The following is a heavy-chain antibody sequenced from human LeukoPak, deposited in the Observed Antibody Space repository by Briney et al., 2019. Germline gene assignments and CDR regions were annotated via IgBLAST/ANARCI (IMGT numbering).Heavy chain of an antibody. CDR2: ISGSGGST. D-gene: IGHD3-22*01. CDR3: AKDQGTMIVVVMIFDC. J-gene: IGHJ4*02. CDR1: GFTFSSYA. V-gene: IGHV3-23*01. Sequence: PGGSLRLSCAASGFTFSSYAMSWVRQAPGKGLEWVSAISGSGGSTYYADSVKGRFTISRDNSKNTLYLQMNSLRAEDTAVYYCAKDQGTMIVVVMIFDCWGQGTLVTVSS.